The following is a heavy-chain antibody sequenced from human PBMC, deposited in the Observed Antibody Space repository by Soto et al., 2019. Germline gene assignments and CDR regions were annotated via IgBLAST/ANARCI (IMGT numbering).Heavy chain of an antibody. V-gene: IGHV1-8*01. CDR1: GYTFTEYD. D-gene: IGHD3-9*01. Sequence: ASVKVSCTTSGYTFTEYDINWVRQAPGQGLEYMGWVSPENRNAGYAPQFRGRVSMTADTSINTVYLELTTLTYEDTALYYCAKDRKYDILTGSNYFDYWGQGTLVTVSS. CDR3: AKDRKYDILTGSNYFDY. J-gene: IGHJ4*02. CDR2: VSPENRNA.